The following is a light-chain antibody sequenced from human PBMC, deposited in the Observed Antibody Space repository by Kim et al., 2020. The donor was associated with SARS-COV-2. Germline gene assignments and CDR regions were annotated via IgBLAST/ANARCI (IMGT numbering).Light chain of an antibody. CDR3: QSYNSAPWT. V-gene: IGKV1-27*01. CDR2: ASS. Sequence: GDRVTITCRESQDISNYLAWFQHKPGTAPKLLIYASSALHPQVPSRFSGSRSWTEFTLTISSLQPEDVATFYCQSYNSAPWTFRRGTKV. J-gene: IGKJ1*01. CDR1: QDISNY.